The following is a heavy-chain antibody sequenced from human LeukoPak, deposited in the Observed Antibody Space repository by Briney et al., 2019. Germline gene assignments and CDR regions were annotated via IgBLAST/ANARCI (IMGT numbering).Heavy chain of an antibody. V-gene: IGHV3-33*01. CDR1: GFXFSSYG. D-gene: IGHD6-13*01. CDR2: IWYDGSNK. Sequence: GGSLRLSCAASGFXFSSYGMHWVRQAPGKGLEWVAVIWYDGSNKYYADSVKGRYTISRDNCKNTLYLQMNSLRAEDTAVYYCARDAVYSSSWQYYWGQGTLVTASS. CDR3: ARDAVYSSSWQYY. J-gene: IGHJ4*02.